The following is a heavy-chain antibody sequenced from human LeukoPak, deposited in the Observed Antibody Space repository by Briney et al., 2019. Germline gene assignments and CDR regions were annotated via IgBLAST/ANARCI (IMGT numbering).Heavy chain of an antibody. CDR3: ARSRNWVFGY. CDR2: IYSGGGT. J-gene: IGHJ4*02. CDR1: GFTVNSIH. D-gene: IGHD7-27*01. V-gene: IGHV3-53*01. Sequence: GGSLTLSCAASGFTVNSIHMRWLPQAPGQGLEGVTLIYSGGGTYYADSEKGRFTISRDNSKNTLYLQMNRLSAEDAAVYYCARSRNWVFGYWGQGTLVTVSS.